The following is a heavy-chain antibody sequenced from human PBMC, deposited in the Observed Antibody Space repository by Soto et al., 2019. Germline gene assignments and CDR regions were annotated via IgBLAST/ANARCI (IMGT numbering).Heavy chain of an antibody. J-gene: IGHJ6*02. D-gene: IGHD6-13*01. V-gene: IGHV3-74*01. CDR3: GRGGSGIYGMDI. CDR2: IIRDGSST. CDR1: GFTFSSYW. Sequence: EVQLVESGGGLVQPGGSLRLACAASGFTFSSYWMHWVRQAPGKGLVWISRIIRDGSSTNYADSVKGRFTISRDNAKNTLYLEINSLRADDTAVYFCGRGGSGIYGMDIWAKGPRSSSP.